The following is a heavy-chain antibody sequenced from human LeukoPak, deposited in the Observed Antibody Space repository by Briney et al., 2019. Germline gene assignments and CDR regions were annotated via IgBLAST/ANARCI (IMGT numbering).Heavy chain of an antibody. CDR1: GGSISSSSYY. V-gene: IGHV4-39*01. J-gene: IGHJ4*02. CDR3: ARILRYFDWLLGFDY. Sequence: SETLSLTCTVSGGSISSSSYYWGWIRQPPGKGLELIGSIYYSGSTYYNPSLKSRVTISVDTSKNQFSLKLSSVTAADTAVYYCARILRYFDWLLGFDYWGQGTLVTVSS. D-gene: IGHD3-9*01. CDR2: IYYSGST.